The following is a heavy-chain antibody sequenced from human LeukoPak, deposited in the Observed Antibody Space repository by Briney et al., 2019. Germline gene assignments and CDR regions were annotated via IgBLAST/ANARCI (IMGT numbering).Heavy chain of an antibody. J-gene: IGHJ6*03. D-gene: IGHD4-11*01. CDR2: ISGSGGSI. Sequence: GGSLRLSCAASGFTFSSYAMSWVRQAPGKGLEWVSAISGSGGSIYYADSVKGRFTISRDKSKNTLYLQMNSLRAEDTAVYYCAKGLQEHYYYYMDVWGKGTTVTVSS. CDR3: AKGLQEHYYYYMDV. V-gene: IGHV3-23*01. CDR1: GFTFSSYA.